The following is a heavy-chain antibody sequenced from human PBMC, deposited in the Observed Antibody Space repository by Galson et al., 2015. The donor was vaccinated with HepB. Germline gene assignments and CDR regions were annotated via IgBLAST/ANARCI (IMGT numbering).Heavy chain of an antibody. J-gene: IGHJ3*02. CDR2: ISYDGSNK. D-gene: IGHD4-17*01. CDR3: AKAEDDYGDYSKAFDI. Sequence: SLRLSCAAPGFTFSSYGMHWVRQAPGKGLEWVAVISYDGSNKYYADSVKGRFTISRDNSKNTLYLQMNSLRAEDTAVYYCAKAEDDYGDYSKAFDIWGQGTMVTVSS. CDR1: GFTFSSYG. V-gene: IGHV3-30*18.